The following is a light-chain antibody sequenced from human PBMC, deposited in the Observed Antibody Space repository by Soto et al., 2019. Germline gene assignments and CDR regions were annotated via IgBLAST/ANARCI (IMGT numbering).Light chain of an antibody. CDR3: QQYDSLPIT. V-gene: IGKV1-33*01. J-gene: IGKJ5*01. CDR1: QDINIY. CDR2: DAS. Sequence: DIQMTQSPSSLSASVGDRVTITCQATQDINIYLNWYQQKPGKAPNLLIYDASNLEIGVPSRFSGSGSGTHFTFTICSLQTEDIGTYYCQQYDSLPITFGRGTRLEI.